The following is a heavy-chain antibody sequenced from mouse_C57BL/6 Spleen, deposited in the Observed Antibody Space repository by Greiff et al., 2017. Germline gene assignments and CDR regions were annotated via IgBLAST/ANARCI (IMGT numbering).Heavy chain of an antibody. CDR3: ARDYDYDAWFAY. V-gene: IGHV1-54*01. J-gene: IGHJ3*01. CDR1: GYAFTNYL. D-gene: IGHD2-4*01. Sequence: QVQLQQSGAELVRPGTSVKVSCKASGYAFTNYLIEWVKQGPGQGLEWIGVINPGSGGTNYNEKFKGKATLTADNSSSTAYMQLSSLTSEDSAVYYCARDYDYDAWFAYWGQGTLVTVSA. CDR2: INPGSGGT.